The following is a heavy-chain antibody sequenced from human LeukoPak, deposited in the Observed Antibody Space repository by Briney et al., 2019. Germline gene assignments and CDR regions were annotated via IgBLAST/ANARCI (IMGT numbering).Heavy chain of an antibody. J-gene: IGHJ6*02. CDR3: ARDRVVVPAAINVAPGYCYYGMDV. Sequence: GGSLRLSCAASGFTFSSYAMHWVRQAPGKGLEWVAVISYDGSNKYYADSVKGRFTISRDNSKNTLYLQMNSLRAEDTAVYYCARDRVVVPAAINVAPGYCYYGMDVWGQGTTVTVSS. D-gene: IGHD2-2*02. V-gene: IGHV3-30-3*01. CDR1: GFTFSSYA. CDR2: ISYDGSNK.